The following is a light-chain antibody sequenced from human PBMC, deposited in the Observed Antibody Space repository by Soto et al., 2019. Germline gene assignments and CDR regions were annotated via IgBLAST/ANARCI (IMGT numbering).Light chain of an antibody. V-gene: IGKV1-39*01. CDR3: QQTYSTPVFT. J-gene: IGKJ3*01. CDR2: AAS. Sequence: DIQMTQSPSSLSASVGDRITITCRASQAIRNDLAWFQQTPGKAPKRLIYAASSLHSGVPSRFSGSGSGTDFTLTISGLQPEDFATYYCQQTYSTPVFTFGPGTKVDVK. CDR1: QAIRND.